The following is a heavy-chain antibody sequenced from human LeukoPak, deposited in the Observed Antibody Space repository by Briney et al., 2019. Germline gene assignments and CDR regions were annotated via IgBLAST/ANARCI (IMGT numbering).Heavy chain of an antibody. D-gene: IGHD3-3*01. CDR1: GGSISSSSYY. J-gene: IGHJ4*02. V-gene: IGHV4-39*01. Sequence: SETLSLTCTVSGGSISSSSYYWGWIRQPPGKGLEWIGSIYYSGSTYYNPSLKSRVTISVDTSNNQFSLKVSSVTAADTAVYYCARPAEIGVGVDYWGRGTLVTVSS. CDR2: IYYSGST. CDR3: ARPAEIGVGVDY.